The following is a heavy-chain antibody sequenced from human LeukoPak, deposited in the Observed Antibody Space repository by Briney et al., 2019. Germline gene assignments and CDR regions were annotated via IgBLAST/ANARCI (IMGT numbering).Heavy chain of an antibody. Sequence: SETLSLTCTVSGGSISSYYWSWIRQPPGKGLEWIGYIYYSGSTNYNPSLKSRVTISVDTSKNQFSLKLSPVTAADTAVYYCARGEDIVVVPAAQAWFDPWGQGTLVTVSS. CDR2: IYYSGST. CDR3: ARGEDIVVVPAAQAWFDP. CDR1: GGSISSYY. V-gene: IGHV4-59*01. J-gene: IGHJ5*02. D-gene: IGHD2-2*01.